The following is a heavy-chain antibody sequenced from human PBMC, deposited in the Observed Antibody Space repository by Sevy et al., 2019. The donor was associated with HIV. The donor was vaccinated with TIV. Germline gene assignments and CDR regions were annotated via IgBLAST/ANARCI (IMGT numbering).Heavy chain of an antibody. V-gene: IGHV3-53*01. CDR3: ARDYSRRPGWFYP. J-gene: IGHJ5*02. CDR2: IYSSGTT. Sequence: GGSLRLSCAGSGFDVSNNYMSWVRQAPGKGLEWVSIIYSSGTTYYADSVKGRFTISRDKSKNTVYLQMSSLRADDTAFYHCARDYSRRPGWFYPWGQGTLVTVSS. CDR1: GFDVSNNY. D-gene: IGHD6-13*01.